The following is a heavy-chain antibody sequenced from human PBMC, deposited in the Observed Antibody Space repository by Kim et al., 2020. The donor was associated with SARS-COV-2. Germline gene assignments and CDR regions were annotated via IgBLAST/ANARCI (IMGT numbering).Heavy chain of an antibody. V-gene: IGHV4-34*01. CDR1: GGSFSGYY. Sequence: SETLSLTCAVYGGSFSGYYWSWIRQPPGKGLEWIGEINHSGSTNYNPSLKSRVTISVDTSKNQFSLKLSSVTAADTAVYYCARAGLFRWLRHFDYWGQGTLVTVSS. CDR3: ARAGLFRWLRHFDY. CDR2: INHSGST. D-gene: IGHD5-12*01. J-gene: IGHJ4*02.